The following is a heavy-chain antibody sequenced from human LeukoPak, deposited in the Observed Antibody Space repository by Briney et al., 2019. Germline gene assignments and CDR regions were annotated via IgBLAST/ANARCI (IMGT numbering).Heavy chain of an antibody. CDR3: AKEAFGYSFSEC. CDR2: IHSDGNST. Sequence: GGSLRLSCAASGFTFSSSWMHWVRQPPGKGLVWVSRIHSDGNSTNYADSVKGRFTISRDNSKNMLYLQMNSLKGEDTAVYYCAKEAFGYSFSECWGQGSLVTVSS. D-gene: IGHD1-26*01. V-gene: IGHV3-74*01. CDR1: GFTFSSSW. J-gene: IGHJ4*02.